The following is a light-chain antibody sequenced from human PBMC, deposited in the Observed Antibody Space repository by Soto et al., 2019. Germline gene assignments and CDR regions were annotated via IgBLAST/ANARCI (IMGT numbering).Light chain of an antibody. J-gene: IGKJ2*02. Sequence: DIVLTQSPATLSVSPGDRVTLSCRASESLFGFLAWYQQKPGQAPRLLMYGVSTRATAIAARFSGGGSATDFTLTISSLQSEDSAFYFCQSYNGGPCASGLGTRLEI. CDR3: QSYNGGPCA. CDR1: ESLFGF. V-gene: IGKV3-15*01. CDR2: GVS.